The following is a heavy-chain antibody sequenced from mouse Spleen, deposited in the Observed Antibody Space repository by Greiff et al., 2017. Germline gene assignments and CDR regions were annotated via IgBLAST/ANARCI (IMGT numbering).Heavy chain of an antibody. CDR3: AREGLYGNYVDY. V-gene: IGHV5-17*01. D-gene: IGHD2-10*02. J-gene: IGHJ2*01. Sequence: DVQLVESGGGLVKPGGSLKLSCAASGFTFSDYGMHWVRQAPEKGLEWVAYISSGSSTIYYADTVKGRFTISRDNAKNTLFLQMTSLRSEDTAMYYCAREGLYGNYVDYWGQGTTLTVSS. CDR1: GFTFSDYG. CDR2: ISSGSSTI.